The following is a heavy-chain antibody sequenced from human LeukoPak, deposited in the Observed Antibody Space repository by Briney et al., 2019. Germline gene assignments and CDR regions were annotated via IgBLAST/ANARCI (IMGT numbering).Heavy chain of an antibody. CDR3: ARLVRVPMEMATITGWFDP. V-gene: IGHV5-51*01. CDR2: IYPGDSDT. D-gene: IGHD5-24*01. CDR1: GYSFTSYW. Sequence: GESLKISCKGSGYSFTSYWIGWVRQMPGKGLEWMGIIYPGDSDTRYSPSFQGQVTISADKSISTAYLQWSSLKASDTAMYYCARLVRVPMEMATITGWFDPWGQGTLVTVSS. J-gene: IGHJ5*02.